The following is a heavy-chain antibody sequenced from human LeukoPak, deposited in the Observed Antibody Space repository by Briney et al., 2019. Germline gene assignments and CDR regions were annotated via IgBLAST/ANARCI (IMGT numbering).Heavy chain of an antibody. Sequence: GGSLRLSCAASGFTFSSYSMNCVRQAPGKGLEWVSYISSSSSTIYYADSVKGRFTISRDNAKNSLYLQMNSLRAEDTAVYYCARGNPITMIGGDYWGQGTLVTVSS. CDR1: GFTFSSYS. CDR2: ISSSSSTI. D-gene: IGHD3-22*01. V-gene: IGHV3-48*01. CDR3: ARGNPITMIGGDY. J-gene: IGHJ4*02.